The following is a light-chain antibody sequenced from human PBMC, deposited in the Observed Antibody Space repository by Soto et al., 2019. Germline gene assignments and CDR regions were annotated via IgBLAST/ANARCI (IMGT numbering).Light chain of an antibody. V-gene: IGKV1-33*01. Sequence: DIELTQSPASLSTSVGDRVTMTCQASQDINNYLIWYQQKPGKAPNLLIYDASTLGTGVSSRFSGNGSGTDFSVTINNLQPQDTATYYCQQYDVVPCTFGQGTKLEIK. CDR1: QDINNY. CDR3: QQYDVVPCT. J-gene: IGKJ2*02. CDR2: DAS.